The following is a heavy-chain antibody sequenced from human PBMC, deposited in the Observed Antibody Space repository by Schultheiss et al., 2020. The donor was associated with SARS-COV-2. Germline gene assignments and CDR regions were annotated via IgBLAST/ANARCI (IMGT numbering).Heavy chain of an antibody. D-gene: IGHD6-13*01. CDR2: IYYSGST. CDR1: GGSISSSSYY. J-gene: IGHJ1*01. Sequence: SKTLSLTCTVSGGSISSSSYYWGWIRQPPGKGLEWIGSIYYSGSTYYNPSLKSRVTISVDTSKNQFSLKLSSVTAADTAVYYCARHRGYSSSWSPGYFQHWGQGTLVTVSS. CDR3: ARHRGYSSSWSPGYFQH. V-gene: IGHV4-39*01.